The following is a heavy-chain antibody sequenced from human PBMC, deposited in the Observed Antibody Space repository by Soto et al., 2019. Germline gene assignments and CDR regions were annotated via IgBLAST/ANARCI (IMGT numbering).Heavy chain of an antibody. Sequence: ASVKVSCKACGYTFTSYAMHWVRQAPGQRPEWMGWINPGNGDTKYSEKLQGRVTFARDTSASTTYMELSSLRSEDTAMYYCARNSYISGDDDSYYFDYWGQGTPVTVSS. CDR1: GYTFTSYA. D-gene: IGHD2-21*02. V-gene: IGHV1-3*01. J-gene: IGHJ4*02. CDR3: ARNSYISGDDDSYYFDY. CDR2: INPGNGDT.